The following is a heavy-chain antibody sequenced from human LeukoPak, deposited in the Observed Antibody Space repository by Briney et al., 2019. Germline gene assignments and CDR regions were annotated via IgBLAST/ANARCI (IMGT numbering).Heavy chain of an antibody. D-gene: IGHD4-17*01. CDR3: ARDLVTVTKGFDI. Sequence: PSETLSLTCAVSADSFSSHYWTWIRQPPAKGLEWIGYNSYIGSTNYNPSLKSRVTISIDTSKNQFSLKLSSVTAADTAVYYCARDLVTVTKGFDIWGQGTMVTVSS. J-gene: IGHJ3*02. CDR2: NSYIGST. CDR1: ADSFSSHY. V-gene: IGHV4-59*11.